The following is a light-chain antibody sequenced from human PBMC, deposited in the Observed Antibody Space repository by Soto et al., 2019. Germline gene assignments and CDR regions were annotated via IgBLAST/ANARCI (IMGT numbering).Light chain of an antibody. CDR2: AAS. V-gene: IGKV1-12*01. J-gene: IGKJ4*01. Sequence: DIQLTESPSSVSASIGDRVTISCRASQSIYKWLVWYQQKPGKAPKLLIYAASRLQSGGPSRFSGSGYGTEFTLTISSLQPEDSATYYCQQADSFPLTFGGGTEVAI. CDR3: QQADSFPLT. CDR1: QSIYKW.